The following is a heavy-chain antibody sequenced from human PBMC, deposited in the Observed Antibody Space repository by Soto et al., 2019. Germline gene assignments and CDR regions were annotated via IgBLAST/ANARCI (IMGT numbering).Heavy chain of an antibody. V-gene: IGHV3-23*01. D-gene: IGHD3-10*01. J-gene: IGHJ4*02. CDR1: GFTISPFA. CDR2: ISASSDYT. Sequence: EVQLLEAGGGLIQPGESLRLPCVASGFTISPFAMSWVRQPPGKGLEWVSGISASSDYTFYADSVRGRFTVSRDNSRNTVSLQMNNLRVEDTALYYCAKDVRGGSPRPDYWGLGTLVTVSS. CDR3: AKDVRGGSPRPDY.